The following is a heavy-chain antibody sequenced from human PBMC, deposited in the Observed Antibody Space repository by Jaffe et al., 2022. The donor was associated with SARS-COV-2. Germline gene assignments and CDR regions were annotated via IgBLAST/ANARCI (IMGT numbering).Heavy chain of an antibody. D-gene: IGHD2-21*02. CDR1: GFTVSSNY. CDR3: ASPVTASDTDAFDI. J-gene: IGHJ3*02. V-gene: IGHV3-53*04. Sequence: EVQLVESGGGLVQPGGSLRLSCAASGFTVSSNYMSWVRQAPGKGLEWVSVIYSGGSTYYADSVKGRFTISRHNSKNTLYLQMNSLRAEDTAVYYCASPVTASDTDAFDIWGQGTMVTVSS. CDR2: IYSGGST.